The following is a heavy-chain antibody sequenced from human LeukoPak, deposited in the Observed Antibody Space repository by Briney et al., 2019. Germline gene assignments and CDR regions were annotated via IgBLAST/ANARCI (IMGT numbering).Heavy chain of an antibody. V-gene: IGHV3-21*01. CDR1: EFTFSTYS. Sequence: PGGSLRLSCVAFEFTFSTYSVNWVRQAPGKGLEWVSSISSRSSSIYYADSVKGRFTISRDNAKNSLYLQMNSLRAEDTALYYCAREFRGGGDPFDYWGQGTRVTVSS. J-gene: IGHJ4*02. CDR2: ISSRSSSI. CDR3: AREFRGGGDPFDY. D-gene: IGHD2-21*01.